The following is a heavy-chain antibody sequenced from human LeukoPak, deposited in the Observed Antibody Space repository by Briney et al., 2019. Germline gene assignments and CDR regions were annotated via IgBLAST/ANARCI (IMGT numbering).Heavy chain of an antibody. J-gene: IGHJ4*02. D-gene: IGHD6-13*01. CDR1: GFTFGDCA. Sequence: PGGSLRLSCTASGFTFGDCAMSWVRQAPGKGLEWVGFIRSKAYGGTTEYAASVKGRFTISRDDSKSIAYLQMNSLKTEDTAVYYCTIAAAGDWGQGTLVTVSS. CDR2: IRSKAYGGTT. CDR3: TIAAAGD. V-gene: IGHV3-49*04.